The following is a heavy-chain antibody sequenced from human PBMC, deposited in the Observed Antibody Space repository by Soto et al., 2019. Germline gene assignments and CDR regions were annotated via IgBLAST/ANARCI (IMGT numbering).Heavy chain of an antibody. CDR2: IWYDGSNK. CDR1: GFTFSSYG. CDR3: ARDMDYGGNTAFDI. D-gene: IGHD4-17*01. J-gene: IGHJ3*02. Sequence: QVQLVESGGGVVQPGRSLRLSCAASGFTFSSYGMHWVRQAPGKGLEWVAVIWYDGSNKYYADSVKGRFTISRDNSKNTLYLQMNSLRAEDTAVYYCARDMDYGGNTAFDIWGQGTMVTVSS. V-gene: IGHV3-33*01.